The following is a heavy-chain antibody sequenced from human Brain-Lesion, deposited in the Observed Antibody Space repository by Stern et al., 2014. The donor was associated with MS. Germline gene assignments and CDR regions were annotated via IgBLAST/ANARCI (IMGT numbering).Heavy chain of an antibody. Sequence: QVQLVKSGAEVKKPGASVKVSCKASGYTFTGYYMYWVRQAPGQGLEWMGWINPNSGGTHYAQKFQGRVTMTRDTSITTAYMELSRLRSDDTAVYYCARGYYGSGRPQKGMDVWGQGTTVTVSS. CDR2: INPNSGGT. J-gene: IGHJ6*02. CDR3: ARGYYGSGRPQKGMDV. D-gene: IGHD3-10*01. V-gene: IGHV1-2*02. CDR1: GYTFTGYY.